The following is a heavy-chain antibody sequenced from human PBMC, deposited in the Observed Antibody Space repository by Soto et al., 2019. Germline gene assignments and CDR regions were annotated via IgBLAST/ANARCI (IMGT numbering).Heavy chain of an antibody. D-gene: IGHD3-22*01. CDR2: IFYSGTT. CDR3: ARVSIPYYYNTSGQYYFDY. CDR1: GGSLDTYY. Sequence: SETLSLTCTVSGGSLDTYYWSWIRQPPGKGLEWIGYIFYSGTTNYNPSLKSRVTMSLYTSKNQFSLQLSSVTAADTAVYYCARVSIPYYYNTSGQYYFDYWGEGTLFTVSS. J-gene: IGHJ4*02. V-gene: IGHV4-59*01.